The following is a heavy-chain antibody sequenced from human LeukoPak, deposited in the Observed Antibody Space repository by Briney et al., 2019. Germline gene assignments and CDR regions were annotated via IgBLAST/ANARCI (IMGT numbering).Heavy chain of an antibody. CDR3: AKSLASEWELPPLDY. CDR2: ISYDGGNK. J-gene: IGHJ4*02. D-gene: IGHD1-26*01. V-gene: IGHV3-30*18. CDR1: GFSISNYG. Sequence: GGSLRLSCAASGFSISNYGLNWVRQAPGKGLEWVAVISYDGGNKYYADSVKGRFTISRDNSKNTLYLQMNSLRAEDTAVYYCAKSLASEWELPPLDYWGQGTLVTVSS.